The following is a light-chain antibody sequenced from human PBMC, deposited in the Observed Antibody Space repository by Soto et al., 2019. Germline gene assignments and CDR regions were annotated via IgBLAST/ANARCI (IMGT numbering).Light chain of an antibody. V-gene: IGLV2-8*01. J-gene: IGLJ2*01. Sequence: QSALTQPPSASGSLGQSVTISCTGTSSDVGGHNYVSWYQQHPGRAPKLMIYDVTKRPSGVPDRFSGSRSGNTASLTVSGLQAEDGAYYYCSLYSDNSTLVFGRGTKLTVL. CDR2: DVT. CDR3: SLYSDNSTLV. CDR1: SSDVGGHNY.